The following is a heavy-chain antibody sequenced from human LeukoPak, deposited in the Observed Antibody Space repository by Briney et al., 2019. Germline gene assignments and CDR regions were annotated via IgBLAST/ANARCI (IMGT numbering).Heavy chain of an antibody. Sequence: ASVTVSCTASGGTFSSYAISWVRQAPGQGLEWMGGIIPIFGTANYAQKFQGRVTITADESTSTAYMELSSLRSEDTAVYYCASGYCSSTSCYVYYYYGMDVWGQGTTVTVSS. J-gene: IGHJ6*02. D-gene: IGHD2-2*03. CDR2: IIPIFGTA. V-gene: IGHV1-69*13. CDR3: ASGYCSSTSCYVYYYYGMDV. CDR1: GGTFSSYA.